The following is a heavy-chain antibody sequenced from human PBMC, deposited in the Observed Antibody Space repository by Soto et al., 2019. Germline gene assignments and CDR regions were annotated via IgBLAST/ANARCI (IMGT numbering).Heavy chain of an antibody. CDR1: GGSISSGDYY. D-gene: IGHD5-18*01. J-gene: IGHJ4*02. V-gene: IGHV4-30-4*01. CDR3: ATSGYSYGHLYSFDY. Sequence: QVQLQESGPGLVKPSQTLSLTCTVSGGSISSGDYYWSWIRQPPGKGLEWIGYIYYSGSTDYNPSLKSRVTISVDTSKNQFSLKLSSVTAADTAVYYCATSGYSYGHLYSFDYWGQGTLVTVSS. CDR2: IYYSGST.